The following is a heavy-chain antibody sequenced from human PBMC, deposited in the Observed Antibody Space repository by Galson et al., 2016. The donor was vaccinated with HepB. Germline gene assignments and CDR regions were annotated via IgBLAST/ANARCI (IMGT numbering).Heavy chain of an antibody. D-gene: IGHD3-10*01. V-gene: IGHV1-8*02. J-gene: IGHJ6*02. CDR3: TKTKVRGLPAMDV. CDR2: VNPDSGNR. Sequence: SVKLSCKAAGYTFITYDIDWVRQAPGQGLECLGWVNPDSGNRGYPPKFQGSVTMTTDRSIGPAYMELSSLRSDDTAVYSCTKTKVRGLPAMDVWGQGTTVTVSS. CDR1: GYTFITYD.